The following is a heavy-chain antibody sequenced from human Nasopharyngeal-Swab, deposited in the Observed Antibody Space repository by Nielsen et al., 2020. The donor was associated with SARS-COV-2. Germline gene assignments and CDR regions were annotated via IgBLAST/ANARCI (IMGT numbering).Heavy chain of an antibody. J-gene: IGHJ4*02. V-gene: IGHV3-23*01. Sequence: GSPKISRSASGFPFSSHAMSWVRQAPGKGLEWVSAISGSGGSTYYADSVKGRFTISRDNSKNTLYLQMNSLRAEDTAVYYCAKEQTSGWYEMGFWGQGTLVTVSS. CDR1: GFPFSSHA. D-gene: IGHD6-19*01. CDR3: AKEQTSGWYEMGF. CDR2: ISGSGGST.